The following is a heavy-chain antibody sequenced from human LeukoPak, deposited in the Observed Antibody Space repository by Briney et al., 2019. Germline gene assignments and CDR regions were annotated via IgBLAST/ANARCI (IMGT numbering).Heavy chain of an antibody. CDR3: ARDAIRSFNY. J-gene: IGHJ4*02. CDR2: IKTDGSVI. CDR1: GFTFSNYW. Sequence: GGSLRLSCVASGFTFSNYWMHWVRQAPGKGLMWVAHIKTDGSVIDYADSVKGRFTISRDNAKNTVYLQMHSLRAEDTAIYCCARDAIRSFNYWGQGILVSVSS. V-gene: IGHV3-74*01.